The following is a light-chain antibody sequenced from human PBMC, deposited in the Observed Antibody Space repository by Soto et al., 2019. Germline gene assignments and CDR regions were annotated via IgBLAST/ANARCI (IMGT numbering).Light chain of an antibody. CDR1: QTISSAS. CDR3: QHFGTSSWT. V-gene: IGKV3-20*01. CDR2: LAS. J-gene: IGKJ1*01. Sequence: EVVLTQSPGILSLSPGERATLSCRASQTISSASVAWYQQKAGQAPRLLMYLASTRAPGISDRFSGGGSGSDFTLTISRLEPEDLAVYHCQHFGTSSWTFGQGTRVEI.